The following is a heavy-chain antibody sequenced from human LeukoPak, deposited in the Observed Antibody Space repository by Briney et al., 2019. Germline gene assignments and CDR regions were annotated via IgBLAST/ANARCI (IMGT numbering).Heavy chain of an antibody. V-gene: IGHV4-30-4*01. CDR2: IYYSGST. D-gene: IGHD3-9*01. J-gene: IGHJ4*02. CDR1: GGSISSGDYY. Sequence: PSQTLSLTCTVSGGSISSGDYYWSWIRQPPGKGLEWIGYIYYSGSTYYNPSLKSRVTISVDTSKNQFSLKLSSVTAADTAVYYCAREDILTGIGDYWGQGTLVTVSS. CDR3: AREDILTGIGDY.